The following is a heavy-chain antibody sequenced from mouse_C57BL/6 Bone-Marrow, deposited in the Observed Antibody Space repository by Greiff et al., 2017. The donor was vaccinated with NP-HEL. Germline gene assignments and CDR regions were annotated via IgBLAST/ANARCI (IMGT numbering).Heavy chain of an antibody. CDR3: ARHIYYGNLDYAMDY. CDR1: GFTFSDYY. CDR2: ISNGGGST. J-gene: IGHJ4*01. V-gene: IGHV5-12*01. Sequence: EVMLVESGGGLVQPGGSLKLSCAASGFTFSDYYMYWVRQTPEKRLEWVAYISNGGGSTYYPDTVKGRFTISRDNAKNTLYLQMSRLKSEDTAMYYCARHIYYGNLDYAMDYWGQGTSVTVSS. D-gene: IGHD2-1*01.